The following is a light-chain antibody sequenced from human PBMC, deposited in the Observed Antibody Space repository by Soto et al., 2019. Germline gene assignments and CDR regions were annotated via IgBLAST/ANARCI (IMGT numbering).Light chain of an antibody. CDR1: QTISSW. V-gene: IGKV1-5*03. CDR2: KAS. J-gene: IGKJ1*01. CDR3: QQFCNSPWT. Sequence: DIQMTQSPSTLSGSVGDRVTITCRASQTISSWLAWYQQKPAKAPKRLIYKASTIKSGVPSRFSGSGSGTEVTLTISSLQPEDFAVYFCQQFCNSPWTFGQGTKVDIK.